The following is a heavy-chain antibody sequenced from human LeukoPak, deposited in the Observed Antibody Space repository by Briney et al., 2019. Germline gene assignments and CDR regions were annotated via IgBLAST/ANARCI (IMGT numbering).Heavy chain of an antibody. CDR2: ISSSSTYI. D-gene: IGHD3-10*01. J-gene: IGHJ4*02. CDR1: GFTFSTYY. Sequence: GGSLRLSCAASGFTFSTYYMNWVRQAPGKGLEWVSSISSSSTYIYYADSVKGRFTISRDNAKNSLYLQMNSLRAEDTAVYYCARELWFGESISHFDYWGQGTLVTVSS. V-gene: IGHV3-21*01. CDR3: ARELWFGESISHFDY.